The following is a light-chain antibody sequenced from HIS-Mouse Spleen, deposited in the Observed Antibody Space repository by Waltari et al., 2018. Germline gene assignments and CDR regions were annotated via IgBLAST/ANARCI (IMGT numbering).Light chain of an antibody. J-gene: IGKJ5*01. Sequence: DIQMTQSPSSLSASVGDRVTITCQASQDISNYLNWYQQKPGKAPKLLIYDASNLETGVPSRFSGSGSGTDFTFTISSLQPEDIATYYCQKYNSAPLITFGQGTRLEIK. CDR2: DAS. CDR3: QKYNSAPLIT. V-gene: IGKV1-33*01. CDR1: QDISNY.